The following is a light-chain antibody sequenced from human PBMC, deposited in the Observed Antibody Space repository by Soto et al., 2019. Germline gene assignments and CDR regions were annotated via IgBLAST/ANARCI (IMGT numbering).Light chain of an antibody. V-gene: IGKV4-1*01. CDR1: RSILSGSNNY. CDR3: QQYYSSPFA. Sequence: DIVMTQSPDSLAVSLGERATINCKSSRSILSGSNNYLAWYQQKPGQPPRLLIYWASTRESGVPDRFSGSGSGTDFTLTISSLQAEDVAVYYWQQYYSSPFAFGPGTKVDI. J-gene: IGKJ3*01. CDR2: WAS.